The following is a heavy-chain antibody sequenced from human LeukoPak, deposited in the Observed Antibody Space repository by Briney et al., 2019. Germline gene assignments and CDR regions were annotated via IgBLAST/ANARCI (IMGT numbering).Heavy chain of an antibody. J-gene: IGHJ4*02. D-gene: IGHD5-18*01. V-gene: IGHV1-2*06. CDR1: GYTFTGYY. CDR2: INPNSGGT. CDR3: AVLYSYATEEFDY. Sequence: GASVKVSCKASGYTFTGYYMHWVRQAPGQGLEWMGRINPNSGGTNYAQKFQGRATMTRDTSISTAYMELSRLRSDDTAVYYCAVLYSYATEEFDYWGQGTLVTVSS.